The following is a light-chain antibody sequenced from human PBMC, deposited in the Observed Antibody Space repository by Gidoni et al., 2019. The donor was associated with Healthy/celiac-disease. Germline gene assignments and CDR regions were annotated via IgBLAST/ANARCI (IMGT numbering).Light chain of an antibody. Sequence: SALTQPRSVSGSPGQSVTISCTGTSSDVGGYNYGSWYQQHPGKAPKLMIYDVSKRPSGVPDRFSGSKSGNTASLTISGLQAEDEADYYCCSYAGSYTLVFGGGTKLTVL. CDR3: CSYAGSYTLV. V-gene: IGLV2-11*01. J-gene: IGLJ2*01. CDR1: SSDVGGYNY. CDR2: DVS.